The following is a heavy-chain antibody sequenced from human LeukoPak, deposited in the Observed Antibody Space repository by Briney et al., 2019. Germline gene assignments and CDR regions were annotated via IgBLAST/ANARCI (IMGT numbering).Heavy chain of an antibody. D-gene: IGHD2-2*01. V-gene: IGHV1-18*01. CDR2: ISAYNGNT. CDR3: ARDYIPAGIYYYGMDV. CDR1: GYTFTSYG. Sequence: ASVKVSCKASGYTFTSYGIRWVRQAPGQGLEWMGWISAYNGNTNYAQKLQGRVTMTTDTSTSTAYMELRSLRSDDTAVYYCARDYIPAGIYYYGMDVWGQGTTVTVSS. J-gene: IGHJ6*02.